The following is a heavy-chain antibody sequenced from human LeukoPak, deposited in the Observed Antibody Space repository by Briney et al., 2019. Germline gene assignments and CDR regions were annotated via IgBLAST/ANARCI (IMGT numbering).Heavy chain of an antibody. CDR3: ANLVVIPTSMRLEDY. D-gene: IGHD3-22*01. V-gene: IGHV4-38-2*02. Sequence: SETLSLTCTVSGYSISSGYYWGWIRQPPGKGLEWIGEINHSGSTKYNPSLKSRVTISADTSKNQFSLKVNSVTAADTAVYYCANLVVIPTSMRLEDYWGQGTLVTVSS. CDR1: GYSISSGYY. CDR2: INHSGST. J-gene: IGHJ4*02.